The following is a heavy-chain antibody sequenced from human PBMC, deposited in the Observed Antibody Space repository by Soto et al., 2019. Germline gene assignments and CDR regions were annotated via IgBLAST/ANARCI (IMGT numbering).Heavy chain of an antibody. J-gene: IGHJ4*02. CDR2: INPNSGGT. D-gene: IGHD2-15*01. CDR3: ARGIQVDRVYSAGDY. V-gene: IGHV1-2*04. CDR1: GYTFTGYY. Sequence: ASVKVSCKASGYTFTGYYMHWVRQAPGQGLEWMGWINPNSGGTNYAQKFQGLVTMTRDTSISTAYMELSMLRSDDTAVYYGARGIQVDRVYSAGDYWGQGALVTVSS.